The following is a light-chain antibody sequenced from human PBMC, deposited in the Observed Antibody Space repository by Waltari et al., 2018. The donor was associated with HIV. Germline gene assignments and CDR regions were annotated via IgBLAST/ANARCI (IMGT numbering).Light chain of an antibody. CDR2: GAS. CDR3: QQYGTLPFT. Sequence: EIVLTQSPGTLSLSPGERATLSSRASQSVSSNSLAWYQQKPGQAPRLLFYGASSRATGIPDRFSGSGSGTDFTLTISRLEPEDFAVYSCQQYGTLPFTFGPGTKVDFK. J-gene: IGKJ3*01. V-gene: IGKV3-20*01. CDR1: QSVSSNS.